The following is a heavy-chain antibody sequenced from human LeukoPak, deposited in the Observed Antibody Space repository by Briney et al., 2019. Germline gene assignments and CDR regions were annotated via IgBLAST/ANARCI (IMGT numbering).Heavy chain of an antibody. Sequence: SETLSLTCAVCGGSFSGYYWSWIRQPPGKGLEWIGSIYYSGSTYYNPSLKSRVTISVDTSKNQFSLKLSSVTAADTAVYYCARLSSGWFSVDYWGQGTLVTVSS. CDR1: GGSFSGYY. D-gene: IGHD6-19*01. CDR3: ARLSSGWFSVDY. J-gene: IGHJ4*02. V-gene: IGHV4-34*01. CDR2: IYYSGST.